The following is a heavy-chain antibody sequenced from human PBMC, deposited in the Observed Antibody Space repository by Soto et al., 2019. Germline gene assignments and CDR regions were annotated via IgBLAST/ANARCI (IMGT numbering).Heavy chain of an antibody. J-gene: IGHJ4*02. CDR1: GFTFDDYA. D-gene: IGHD6-19*01. CDR2: ISWNSGSI. CDR3: AKDSVAVAGNNWDY. V-gene: IGHV3-9*01. Sequence: DVQLVESGGGLVQPGRSLRLSCAASGFTFDDYAMHWVRQAPGKGLEWVSGISWNSGSIGYADSVKGRFTISRDNAKNSLYLQMNSLRAEDTALYYCAKDSVAVAGNNWDYWGQGTLVTVSS.